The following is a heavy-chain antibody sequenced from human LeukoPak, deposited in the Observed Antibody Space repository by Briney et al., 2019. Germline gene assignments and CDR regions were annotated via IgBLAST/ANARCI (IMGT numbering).Heavy chain of an antibody. CDR1: GGTFSSYA. J-gene: IGHJ3*02. CDR3: ARDSNHYYDSSGHSPDAFDI. D-gene: IGHD3-22*01. V-gene: IGHV1-69*04. CDR2: IIPIFGIA. Sequence: SVKVSCKASGGTFSSYAISWVRQAPGQGLEWMGRIIPIFGIANYAQKFQGRVTITADKSTSTAYMELSSLRSEDTAVYYCARDSNHYYDSSGHSPDAFDIWGQGTMVTVSS.